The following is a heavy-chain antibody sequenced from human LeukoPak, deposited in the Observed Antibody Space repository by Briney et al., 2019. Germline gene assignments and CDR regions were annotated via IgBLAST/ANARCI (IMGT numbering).Heavy chain of an antibody. Sequence: SETLSLTCAVYGGSFSGYYWSWIRKPPGKGLEWIGEINHSGSTNYNPSLTSRVTISVDTSKIRFSLKLSSLTAADTVVFYGARELEQLSLVYFDYWGQGTLVTSPQ. J-gene: IGHJ4*02. V-gene: IGHV4-34*01. CDR1: GGSFSGYY. CDR2: INHSGST. CDR3: ARELEQLSLVYFDY. D-gene: IGHD1/OR15-1a*01.